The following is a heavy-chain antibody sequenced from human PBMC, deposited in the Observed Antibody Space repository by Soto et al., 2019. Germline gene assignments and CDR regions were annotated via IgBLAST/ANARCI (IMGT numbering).Heavy chain of an antibody. CDR2: ISYDGSNK. CDR1: GFTFSSYA. V-gene: IGHV3-30-3*01. D-gene: IGHD5-12*01. Sequence: GGSLRLSCAASGFTFSSYAMHWVRQAPGKGLEWVAVISYDGSNKYYADSVKGRFTISRDNSKNTLYLQMNSLRAEDTAVYYCARGSGVSGYDWGVFDYWGQGTLVTVSS. J-gene: IGHJ4*02. CDR3: ARGSGVSGYDWGVFDY.